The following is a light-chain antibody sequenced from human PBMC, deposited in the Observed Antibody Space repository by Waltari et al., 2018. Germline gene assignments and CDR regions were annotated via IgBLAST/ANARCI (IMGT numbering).Light chain of an antibody. CDR1: QSLDSHY. J-gene: IGKJ1*01. V-gene: IGKV3-20*01. CDR3: QQYATPPPT. CDR2: GGS. Sequence: EIVLSHAPDSLSLCPGERATLSCRAWQSLDSHYLAWYQQKPGQSPSLLVYGGSFGGAGIPDRFRGSGSGTDFTLTISRLEPEDFAFYYCQQYATPPPTFGHGT.